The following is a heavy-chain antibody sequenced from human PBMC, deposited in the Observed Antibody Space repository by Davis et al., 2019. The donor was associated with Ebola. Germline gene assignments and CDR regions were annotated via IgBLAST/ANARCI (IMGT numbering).Heavy chain of an antibody. CDR1: GFTFSDYY. Sequence: GESLKISCAASGFTFSDYYMSWIRQAPGKGLEWVSYISSSGSTIYYADSVKGRFTISRDNAKNSLYLQLNSLRAEDTAVYYCARVAVAGTDGLDYWGQGTLVTVSS. V-gene: IGHV3-11*01. CDR2: ISSSGSTI. CDR3: ARVAVAGTDGLDY. D-gene: IGHD6-19*01. J-gene: IGHJ4*02.